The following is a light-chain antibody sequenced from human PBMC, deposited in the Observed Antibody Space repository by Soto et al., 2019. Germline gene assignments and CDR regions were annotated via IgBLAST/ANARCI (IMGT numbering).Light chain of an antibody. CDR3: HQYNHWLTWT. J-gene: IGKJ1*01. V-gene: IGKV3-15*01. CDR1: QSVSSK. CDR2: SAS. Sequence: EIVMTQSPATLSLSPGQRATLSCRVSQSVSSKLAWYQQRPGQAPRLLIYSASTRATGIPARFSGSGSGTEFTLTISSLQSEDFAVYYCHQYNHWLTWTFGQGTKVEIK.